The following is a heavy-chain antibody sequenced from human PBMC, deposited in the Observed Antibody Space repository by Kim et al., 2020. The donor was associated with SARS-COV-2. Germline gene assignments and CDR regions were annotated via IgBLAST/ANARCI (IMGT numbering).Heavy chain of an antibody. CDR3: ARAGYCSSTSCRRFYYYYGMDV. J-gene: IGHJ6*02. CDR1: GGSFSGYY. D-gene: IGHD2-2*01. CDR2: INHSGST. V-gene: IGHV4-34*01. Sequence: SETLSLTCAVYGGSFSGYYWSWIRQPPGKGLEWIGEINHSGSTNYNPSLKSRVTISVDTSKNQFSLKLSSVTAADTAVYYCARAGYCSSTSCRRFYYYYGMDVWGQGTTVTVSS.